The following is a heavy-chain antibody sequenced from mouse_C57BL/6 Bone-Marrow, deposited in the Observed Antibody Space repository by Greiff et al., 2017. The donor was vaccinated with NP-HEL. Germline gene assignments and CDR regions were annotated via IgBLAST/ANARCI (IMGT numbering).Heavy chain of an antibody. J-gene: IGHJ4*01. V-gene: IGHV5-17*01. D-gene: IGHD2-2*01. CDR2: ISSGSSTI. Sequence: EVKVVESGGGLVKPGGSLKLSCAASGFTFSDYGMHWVRQAPEKGLEWVAYISSGSSTIYYADTVKGRFTISRDNAKNTLFLQMTSLRSEDTAMYYCARPWGGYYYAMDYWGQGTSVTVSS. CDR1: GFTFSDYG. CDR3: ARPWGGYYYAMDY.